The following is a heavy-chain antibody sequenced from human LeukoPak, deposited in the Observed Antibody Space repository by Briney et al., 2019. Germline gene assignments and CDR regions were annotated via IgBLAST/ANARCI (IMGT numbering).Heavy chain of an antibody. CDR1: GGSISSGDYY. CDR3: ARAYARSVSSGGFGYFDY. CDR2: IYNSGST. D-gene: IGHD3-10*02. V-gene: IGHV4-30-4*01. Sequence: PSESLSLTCTVSGGSISSGDYYWSWIRQPPGKGLEWIGNIYNSGSTYYNPSLKSRVTISVDTSKNQFSLKLSSVTAADTAVYYCARAYARSVSSGGFGYFDYWGQGTLVPVSS. J-gene: IGHJ4*02.